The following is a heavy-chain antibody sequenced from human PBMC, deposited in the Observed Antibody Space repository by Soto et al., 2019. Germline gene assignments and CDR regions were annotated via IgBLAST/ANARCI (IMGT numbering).Heavy chain of an antibody. V-gene: IGHV3-7*05. CDR1: GFTFSNFW. CDR2: IKEDGSEK. J-gene: IGHJ4*02. Sequence: EVQLVESGGGLVQPGGSLRLSCAASGFTFSNFWMSWVRQAPGKGLEWVAAIKEDGSEKNYVDSVRGRFTISRDNDKNSLYLQMNSLRADDTAVYYCARDVIWGQGSLVSVSS. CDR3: ARDVI.